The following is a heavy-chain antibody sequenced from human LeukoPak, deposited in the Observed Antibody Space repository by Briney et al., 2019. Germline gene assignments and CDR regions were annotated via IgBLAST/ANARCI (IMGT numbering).Heavy chain of an antibody. J-gene: IGHJ6*04. CDR1: GFTFSSYS. CDR3: ASLRITMVRGVKGMDV. D-gene: IGHD3-10*01. V-gene: IGHV3-21*01. Sequence: GGSLRLSCAASGFTFSSYSMNWVRQAPGKGLEWVSSISSSSSYIYYADSVKGRFTISGDNAKNSLYLQMNSLRAEDTAVYYCASLRITMVRGVKGMDVWGKGTTVTVSS. CDR2: ISSSSSYI.